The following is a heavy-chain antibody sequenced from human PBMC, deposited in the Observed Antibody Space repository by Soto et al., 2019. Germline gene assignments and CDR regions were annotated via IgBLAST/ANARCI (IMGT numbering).Heavy chain of an antibody. Sequence: ASVKVSCKASGYTFTSYAMHWVRQAPGQRLEWLGWINAGNGNTKYSQKFQGRVTITRDTSASTAYMELSSLRSEDTAVYYCAREGTSSYYYYGMDVWGQGTTVTVS. CDR1: GYTFTSYA. CDR2: INAGNGNT. J-gene: IGHJ6*02. CDR3: AREGTSSYYYYGMDV. D-gene: IGHD1-1*01. V-gene: IGHV1-3*01.